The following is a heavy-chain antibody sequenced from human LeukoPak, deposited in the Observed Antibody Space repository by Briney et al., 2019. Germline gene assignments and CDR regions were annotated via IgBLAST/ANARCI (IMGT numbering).Heavy chain of an antibody. CDR1: GGSFTGYY. J-gene: IGHJ6*02. CDR2: INHSGST. CDR3: ARVGLGYCSGGSCHHYYYGMDV. V-gene: IGHV4-34*01. D-gene: IGHD2-15*01. Sequence: SETLSLTCAVYGGSFTGYYWSWIRQPRGKGLEWIGEINHSGSTNYNPSLKSRVTISVDTSKNQFSLKLSSVTAADTAVYYCARVGLGYCSGGSCHHYYYGMDVWGQGTTVTVSS.